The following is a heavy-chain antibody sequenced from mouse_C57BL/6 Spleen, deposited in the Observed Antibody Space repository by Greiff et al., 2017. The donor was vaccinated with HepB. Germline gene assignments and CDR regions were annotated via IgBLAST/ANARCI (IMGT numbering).Heavy chain of an antibody. Sequence: EVKLVESGGGLVKPGGSLKLSCAASGFTFSSYAMSWVRQTPEKRLEWVATISDGGSYTYYPDNVKGRFTISRDNAKNNLYLQMSHLKSEDTAMYYCASGAKVSFAYWGQGTLVTVSA. D-gene: IGHD3-1*01. CDR1: GFTFSSYA. CDR2: ISDGGSYT. CDR3: ASGAKVSFAY. J-gene: IGHJ3*01. V-gene: IGHV5-4*03.